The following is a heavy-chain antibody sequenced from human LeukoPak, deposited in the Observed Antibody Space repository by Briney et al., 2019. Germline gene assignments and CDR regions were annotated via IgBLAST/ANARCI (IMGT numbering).Heavy chain of an antibody. CDR3: ARSPVAAMPYYFDY. V-gene: IGHV3-21*01. D-gene: IGHD2-2*01. CDR1: GFTFSSYS. Sequence: GGSLRLSCAASGFTFSSYSMNWVRQAPGKGLEWVSSISSSSSYIYYADSVKGRFTISRDNAKNSLYLQMNSLRAEDTAVYYCARSPVAAMPYYFDYWGQGTLVTVSS. J-gene: IGHJ4*02. CDR2: ISSSSSYI.